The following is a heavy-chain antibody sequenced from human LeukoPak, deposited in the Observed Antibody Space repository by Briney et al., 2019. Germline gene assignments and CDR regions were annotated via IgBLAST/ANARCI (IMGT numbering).Heavy chain of an antibody. CDR2: ISADGNTK. CDR1: GFTFRRHG. CDR3: AREGAWGNWYFDL. J-gene: IGHJ2*01. Sequence: PGGSLRLSCAASGFTFRRHGMHWVRQAPGKGLEWVVVISADGNTKYYVDSVEGRFTISRDNSKSTVYLEMNSLGEEDTAVYYCAREGAWGNWYFDLWGRGTLVTVSS. D-gene: IGHD3-16*01. V-gene: IGHV3-30*03.